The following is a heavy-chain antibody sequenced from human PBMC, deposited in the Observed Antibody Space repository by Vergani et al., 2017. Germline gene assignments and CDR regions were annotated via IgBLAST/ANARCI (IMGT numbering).Heavy chain of an antibody. CDR1: GFTFSDYY. V-gene: IGHV3-11*05. D-gene: IGHD3-9*01. Sequence: QVQLVESGGGLVKPGGSLRLSCAASGFTFSDYYMSWIRQAPGKGLEWVSYISSSSSYTNYADSVKGRFTISRDNAKNSLYLQMNSLRAEDTAVYYCARDTSGFYYDMLTGYRLFDYWGQGTLVTVSS. CDR3: ARDTSGFYYDMLTGYRLFDY. J-gene: IGHJ4*02. CDR2: ISSSSSYT.